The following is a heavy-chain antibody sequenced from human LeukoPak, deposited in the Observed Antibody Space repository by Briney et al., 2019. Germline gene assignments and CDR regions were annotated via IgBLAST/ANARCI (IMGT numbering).Heavy chain of an antibody. D-gene: IGHD3-22*01. J-gene: IGHJ4*02. Sequence: QPGESLTLSCALSGLTLSSYAMSWVRQAPGRGGDWVSSISGSGGSTYYADSVKGRFTISRDNSKNTLYLQMNSLRAEDTAVYDCAKPRDSSGYYYVPFDYWVQGTLVTVSS. CDR2: ISGSGGST. V-gene: IGHV3-23*01. CDR1: GLTLSSYA. CDR3: AKPRDSSGYYYVPFDY.